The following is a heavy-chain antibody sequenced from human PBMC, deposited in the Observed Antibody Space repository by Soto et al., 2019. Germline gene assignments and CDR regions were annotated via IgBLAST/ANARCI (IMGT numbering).Heavy chain of an antibody. Sequence: QVQLVESGGGVVQPGRSLRLSCAASGFTFSIYGMHWVRQAPGKGLEWVADISYDGSNKNYADSVKGRFTMSRDNSKNTLYLQMNSLRAEDTAVYYCAKHHYYDSGGYIDYWGQGTPVTVSS. V-gene: IGHV3-30*18. CDR3: AKHHYYDSGGYIDY. CDR2: ISYDGSNK. J-gene: IGHJ4*02. D-gene: IGHD3-22*01. CDR1: GFTFSIYG.